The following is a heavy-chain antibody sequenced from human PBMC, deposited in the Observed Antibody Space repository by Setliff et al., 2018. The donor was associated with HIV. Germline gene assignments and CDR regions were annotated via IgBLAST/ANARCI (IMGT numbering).Heavy chain of an antibody. CDR2: IYYSGST. V-gene: IGHV4-39*01. CDR1: GGSISNSRYY. Sequence: SETLSLTCTVSGGSISNSRYYWSWIRQPPGKGLEWIGSIYYSGSTYCNPSLKSRVTISVDTSKNQFSLKLSSVTAADAAVYYCASRMYYYDSSGYLREEGFDPWGQGTLVTVSS. D-gene: IGHD3-22*01. CDR3: ASRMYYYDSSGYLREEGFDP. J-gene: IGHJ5*02.